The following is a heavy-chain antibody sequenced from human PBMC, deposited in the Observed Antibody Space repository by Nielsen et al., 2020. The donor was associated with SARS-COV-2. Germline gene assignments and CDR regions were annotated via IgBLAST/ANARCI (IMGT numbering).Heavy chain of an antibody. CDR2: ISGNSDSA. D-gene: IGHD3-3*01. J-gene: IGHJ4*02. CDR3: ATSLVAAIFGVLDY. V-gene: IGHV1-18*04. CDR1: GYTFTKYG. Sequence: ASVKVSCKASGYTFTKYGISWVRQAPGQGLEWMGWISGNSDSAKYVKKFLGRVIMTTDTSTSTAYLEVRSLRSDDTAVYYCATSLVAAIFGVLDYWGPGTLVTVSS.